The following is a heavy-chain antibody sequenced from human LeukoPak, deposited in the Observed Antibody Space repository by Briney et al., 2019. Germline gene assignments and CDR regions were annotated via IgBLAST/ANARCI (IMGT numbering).Heavy chain of an antibody. V-gene: IGHV4-34*01. D-gene: IGHD3-22*01. CDR2: INHSGST. CDR1: GFIFSDHY. Sequence: PGGSLRLSCAASGFIFSDHYMDWVRQAPGKGLEWTGEINHSGSTNYNPSLKSRVTISVDTSKNQFSLKLSSVTAADTAVYYCARVSGHYYYDSRRFDPWGQGTLVTVSS. J-gene: IGHJ5*02. CDR3: ARVSGHYYYDSRRFDP.